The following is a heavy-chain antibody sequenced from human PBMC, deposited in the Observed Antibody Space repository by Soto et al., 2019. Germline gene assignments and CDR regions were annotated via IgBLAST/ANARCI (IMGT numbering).Heavy chain of an antibody. CDR3: ARERRGITGTTTYGMDV. J-gene: IGHJ6*02. V-gene: IGHV1-69*13. Sequence: SVKVSCKASGGTFSSYAISWVRQAPGQGLEWMGGIIPIFGTANYAQKFQGRVTITADESTSTAYMELSRLRSEDTAVYYCARERRGITGTTTYGMDVWGQGTTVTVSS. D-gene: IGHD1-7*01. CDR2: IIPIFGTA. CDR1: GGTFSSYA.